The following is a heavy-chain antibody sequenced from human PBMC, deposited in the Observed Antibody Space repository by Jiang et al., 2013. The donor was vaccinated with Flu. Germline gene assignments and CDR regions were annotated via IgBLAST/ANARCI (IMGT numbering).Heavy chain of an antibody. CDR2: IDWDGDK. Sequence: LTCDVRLGSSLSTSGMCVSWIRQPPGKALEWLARIDWDGDKYYSTSLKTRLTISKDTSKNQVVLRMTNMDPVDTATYYCARIRRGSYYEKWFDSWGPRGTLGHRLL. V-gene: IGHV2-70*11. J-gene: IGHJ5*01. CDR3: ARIRRGSYYEKWFDS. D-gene: IGHD3-10*01. CDR1: GSSLSTSGMC.